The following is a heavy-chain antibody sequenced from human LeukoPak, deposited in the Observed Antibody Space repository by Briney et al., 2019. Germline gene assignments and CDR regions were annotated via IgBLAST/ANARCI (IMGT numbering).Heavy chain of an antibody. Sequence: ASVKVSCKASGYTFTSYGISWVRQAPGQGLEWMGWISAYNGNTNYAQRLQGRVTMTTDTSTGTAYMELRSLRSDDTAVYYCARDRGSKWELLIFDYWGQGTLVTVSS. D-gene: IGHD1-26*01. V-gene: IGHV1-18*01. CDR3: ARDRGSKWELLIFDY. CDR2: ISAYNGNT. CDR1: GYTFTSYG. J-gene: IGHJ4*02.